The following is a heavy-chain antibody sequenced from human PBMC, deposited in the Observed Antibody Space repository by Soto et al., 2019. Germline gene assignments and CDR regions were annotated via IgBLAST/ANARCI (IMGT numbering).Heavy chain of an antibody. CDR3: VRLTYTGQYAQTFDS. Sequence: PGESLKISCKGSGYSFTKFWIAWVRQMPGKGLEWMGIIYPGDSDTRYSPSFQGQVTISADTSIDTAYLQWSSLKASDTAMFYCVRLTYTGQYAQTFDSWGRGTLVTVSS. D-gene: IGHD2-8*02. CDR1: GYSFTKFW. CDR2: IYPGDSDT. J-gene: IGHJ4*02. V-gene: IGHV5-51*01.